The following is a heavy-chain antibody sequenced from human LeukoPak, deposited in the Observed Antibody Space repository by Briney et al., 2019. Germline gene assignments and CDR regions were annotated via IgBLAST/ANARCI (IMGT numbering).Heavy chain of an antibody. CDR2: IIPIFGTA. V-gene: IGHV1-69*01. J-gene: IGHJ6*03. CDR1: GGTFSSYA. D-gene: IGHD3-22*01. CDR3: ARGYYYDSSGDYYYYYMDV. Sequence: ASVKVSCKASGGTFSSYAISWVRQAPGQGLEWMGGIIPIFGTANYAQKFQGRVTITADESTSTAYMELSSLRSEDTAVYYCARGYYYDSSGDYYYYYMDVWGKGTTVTISS.